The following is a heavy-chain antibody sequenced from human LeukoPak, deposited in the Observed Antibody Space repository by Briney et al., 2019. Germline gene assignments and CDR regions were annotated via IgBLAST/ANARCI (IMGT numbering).Heavy chain of an antibody. Sequence: GGSLRLSCAASGFTFSSYGMHWVRQAPGKGLEWVAVIWCDGSNKYYADSVKGRFTISRDNSKNTLYLQMNSLRAEDTAVYYCAKARSGDKRITILPVDYWGQGTLVTVSS. D-gene: IGHD3-9*01. CDR1: GFTFSSYG. V-gene: IGHV3-33*06. J-gene: IGHJ4*02. CDR3: AKARSGDKRITILPVDY. CDR2: IWCDGSNK.